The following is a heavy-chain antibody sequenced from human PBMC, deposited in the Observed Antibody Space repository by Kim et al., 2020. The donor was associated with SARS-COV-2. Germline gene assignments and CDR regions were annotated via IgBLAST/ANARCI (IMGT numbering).Heavy chain of an antibody. Sequence: ASVKVSCKASGYTFTSYDINWVRQATGQGLEWMGWMNPNSGNTGYAQKFQGRVTMTRNTSISTAYMELSSLRSEDTAVYYCARGQEGYGSGSYYNRVSEDPWGQGTLVTVSS. J-gene: IGHJ5*02. CDR3: ARGQEGYGSGSYYNRVSEDP. V-gene: IGHV1-8*01. D-gene: IGHD3-10*01. CDR1: GYTFTSYD. CDR2: MNPNSGNT.